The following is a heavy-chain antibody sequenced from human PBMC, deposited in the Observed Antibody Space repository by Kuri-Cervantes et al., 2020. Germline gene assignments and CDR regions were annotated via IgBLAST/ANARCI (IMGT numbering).Heavy chain of an antibody. CDR3: AKHSKSQYYFDY. CDR2: ISGSGGAA. J-gene: IGHJ4*02. D-gene: IGHD6-13*01. V-gene: IGHV3-23*01. CDR1: GFDFRSHA. Sequence: GESLKISCAASGFDFRSHAMSWVRLAPGKGLEWVSISGSGGAAYYADSVKGRFTISRDNLKNTVFLQMDNVGVEDAATYYCAKHSKSQYYFDYWGRGTLVTVSS.